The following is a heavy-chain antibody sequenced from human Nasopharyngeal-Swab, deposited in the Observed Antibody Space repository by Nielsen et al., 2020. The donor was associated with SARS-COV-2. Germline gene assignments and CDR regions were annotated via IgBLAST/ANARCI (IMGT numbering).Heavy chain of an antibody. Sequence: KVSCKGSGYDFTGYWIGWVRQTPGKGLEWMGIIYPGDSDTRYSPSFQGQVTISADKSITTAYLRWSSLKASDTAMYYCASWWGEDTAMVDYWGQGTLVTVSS. CDR1: GYDFTGYW. D-gene: IGHD5-18*01. CDR3: ASWWGEDTAMVDY. J-gene: IGHJ4*02. CDR2: IYPGDSDT. V-gene: IGHV5-51*01.